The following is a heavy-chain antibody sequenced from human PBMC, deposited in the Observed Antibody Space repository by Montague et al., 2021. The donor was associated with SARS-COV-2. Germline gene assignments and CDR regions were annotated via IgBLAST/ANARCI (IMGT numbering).Heavy chain of an antibody. CDR3: ATTRGPTTVAGPFDY. CDR1: GGSISSGGYY. Sequence: SETLSLTCTVSGGSISSGGYYWDWIRQPPGMGLEWIGTICYSGXTXYXXXXKXRVTISVDTSRNQFSLKVSSVTAADTAVYYCATTRGPTTVAGPFDYWGQGTPVTVSS. V-gene: IGHV4-39*01. J-gene: IGHJ4*02. CDR2: ICYSGXT. D-gene: IGHD6-19*01.